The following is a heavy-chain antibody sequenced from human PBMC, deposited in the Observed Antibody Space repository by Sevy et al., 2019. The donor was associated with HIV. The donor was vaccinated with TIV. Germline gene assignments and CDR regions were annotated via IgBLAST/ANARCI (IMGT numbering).Heavy chain of an antibody. D-gene: IGHD2-2*01. CDR2: IYYSGST. Sequence: SETLSLTCTVSGGSISSYYWSWIRQPPGKGLEWIGYIYYSGSTYYNPSLKSRVTISVDTSKNQFSLKLSSVTAADTAVYYCARAGGVCSSTSCYDYWGQGTLVTVSS. CDR3: ARAGGVCSSTSCYDY. V-gene: IGHV4-59*01. CDR1: GGSISSYY. J-gene: IGHJ4*02.